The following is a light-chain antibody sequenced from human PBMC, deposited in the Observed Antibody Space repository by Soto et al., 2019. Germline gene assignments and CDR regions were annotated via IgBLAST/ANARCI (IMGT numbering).Light chain of an antibody. CDR3: QQRNSWPQGIT. Sequence: EILFTQSPATLSLSPGERATLSCRASQNISVYLAWYRQEPGQAPRPLIYAASNRATGIPARFSGSGCGTDFTLTISSLEPEDFAVYYCQQRNSWPQGITFGQGTRLEIK. V-gene: IGKV3-11*01. CDR2: AAS. J-gene: IGKJ5*01. CDR1: QNISVY.